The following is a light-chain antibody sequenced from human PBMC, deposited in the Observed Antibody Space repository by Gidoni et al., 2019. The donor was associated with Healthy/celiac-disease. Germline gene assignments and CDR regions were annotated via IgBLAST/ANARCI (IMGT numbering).Light chain of an antibody. V-gene: IGKV3-11*01. CDR2: DAS. J-gene: IGKJ2*01. CDR3: QQRSNWPKYT. CDR1: QSGISY. Sequence: EIVLTQSPATLSLSPGERATLSCRASQSGISYLAWYQQKPGQAPRLLIYDASNRATGIPARFSGSGSGTDFTLTISSLEPEDFAVYYCQQRSNWPKYTFGQGTKLEIK.